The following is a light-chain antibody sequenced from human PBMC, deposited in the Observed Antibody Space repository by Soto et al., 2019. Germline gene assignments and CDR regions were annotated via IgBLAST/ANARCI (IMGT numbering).Light chain of an antibody. CDR3: AAWDGSLNGPV. CDR1: NSNIGSNS. J-gene: IGLJ2*01. Sequence: QAVVTQPPSASGTPGQRVTISCSGSNSNIGSNSLSWYQHLPGTAPKLLIYNNNQRPSGVPDRFSGSKSGTSASLAISGLQSDDEADYYCAAWDGSLNGPVFGGGTKLTVL. CDR2: NNN. V-gene: IGLV1-44*01.